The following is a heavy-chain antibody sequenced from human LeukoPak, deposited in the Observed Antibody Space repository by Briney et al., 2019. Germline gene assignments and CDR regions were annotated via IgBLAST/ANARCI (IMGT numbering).Heavy chain of an antibody. D-gene: IGHD5-18*01. V-gene: IGHV3-33*01. CDR3: ARDLDGYSYGPPLGMDV. CDR2: IWYDGSNK. CDR1: GFTFSSYG. J-gene: IGHJ6*04. Sequence: PGGSLRLSCAASGFTFSSYGMHWVRQAPGKGLEWVAVIWYDGSNKYYADSVKGRFTISRDNSKNTLYLQMNSLRAEDTAMYYCARDLDGYSYGPPLGMDVWGKGTTVTVSS.